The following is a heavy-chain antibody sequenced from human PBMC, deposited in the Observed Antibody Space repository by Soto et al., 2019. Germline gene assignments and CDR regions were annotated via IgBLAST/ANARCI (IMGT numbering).Heavy chain of an antibody. V-gene: IGHV1-2*04. D-gene: IGHD6-6*01. Sequence: ASVKVSCKASGYTFTGYYMHWVRQAPGQGLEWMGWINPTSGGTNYAQKVQGWVTMTRDTSISTAYMELSRLRSDDTAVYYCARDGSSSAGSDYYYYGMDVWGQGTTVTVSS. CDR3: ARDGSSSAGSDYYYYGMDV. CDR2: INPTSGGT. J-gene: IGHJ6*02. CDR1: GYTFTGYY.